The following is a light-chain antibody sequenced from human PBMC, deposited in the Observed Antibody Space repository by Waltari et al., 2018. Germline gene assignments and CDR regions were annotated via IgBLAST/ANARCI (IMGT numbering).Light chain of an antibody. J-gene: IGLJ3*02. CDR3: SSYTSSSTLV. Sequence: QSALTQPASVSGSPGQSITIPCTGSSTDIGCHKFVSWYQPHPGKAAKLVIYDVTARPSGISDRFSGSKSGNTASLTISGLQAEDEADYYCSSYTSSSTLVFGGGTKLTVL. CDR1: STDIGCHKF. V-gene: IGLV2-14*03. CDR2: DVT.